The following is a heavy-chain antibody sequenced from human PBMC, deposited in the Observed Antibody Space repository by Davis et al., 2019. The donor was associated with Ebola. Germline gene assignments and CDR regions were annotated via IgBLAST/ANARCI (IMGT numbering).Heavy chain of an antibody. CDR3: ARTHGYSSSWNDY. CDR2: ISYDGSNK. Sequence: PGGSLRLSCAASGFTFSSSAMHCVRPAPGKGLDWAAVISYDGSNKYYADSVKGRFTISRDNSKNTLYLQMNSLRAEDTAVYYCARTHGYSSSWNDYWGQGTLATVSS. D-gene: IGHD6-13*01. CDR1: GFTFSSSA. J-gene: IGHJ4*02. V-gene: IGHV3-30-3*01.